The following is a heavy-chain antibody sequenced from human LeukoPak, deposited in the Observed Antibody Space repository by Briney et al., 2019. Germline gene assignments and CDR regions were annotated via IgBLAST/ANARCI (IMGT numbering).Heavy chain of an antibody. CDR3: AKGWATVPNDY. Sequence: GSLRLSCEVSRITFNTYAMSWFRQAPGRGLNWVSGISGGGNTTYYTDSVKGRFAIYRDNSRNTLYLQMNSLRAEDTAVYFCAKGWATVPNDYWGQGTLVTVSS. CDR1: RITFNTYA. D-gene: IGHD4-17*01. CDR2: ISGGGNTT. J-gene: IGHJ4*02. V-gene: IGHV3-23*01.